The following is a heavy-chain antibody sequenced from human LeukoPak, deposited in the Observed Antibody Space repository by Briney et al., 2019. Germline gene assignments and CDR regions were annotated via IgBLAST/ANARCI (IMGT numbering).Heavy chain of an antibody. Sequence: SETLSLTCTVSGGSISRYYWSWIRQPPGKGLEWIGSIYHSGSTYYNPSLKSRVTISVDTSKNQFSLKLSSVTAADTAVYYCARDPGSSSWYLRGYYYYYMDVWGKGTTVTVSS. CDR3: ARDPGSSSWYLRGYYYYYMDV. J-gene: IGHJ6*03. V-gene: IGHV4-38-2*02. CDR2: IYHSGST. CDR1: GGSISRYY. D-gene: IGHD6-13*01.